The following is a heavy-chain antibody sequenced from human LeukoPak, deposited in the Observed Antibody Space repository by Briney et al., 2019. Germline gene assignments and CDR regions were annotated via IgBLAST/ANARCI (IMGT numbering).Heavy chain of an antibody. J-gene: IGHJ4*02. CDR2: IYHSGST. D-gene: IGHD3-10*01. CDR3: AREMFRGVIGY. Sequence: SETLSLTCAVSGGSISSSNWWSWVRQPPGKGLEWIGEIYHSGSTNYNPSLKSRVTISVDKSKNQFSLKVRYVTAADTAVYYCAREMFRGVIGYWGQGTLVAVTS. CDR1: GGSISSSNW. V-gene: IGHV4-4*02.